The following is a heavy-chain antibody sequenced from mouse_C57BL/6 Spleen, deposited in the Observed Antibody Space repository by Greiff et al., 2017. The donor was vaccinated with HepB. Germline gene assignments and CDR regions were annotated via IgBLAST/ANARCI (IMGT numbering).Heavy chain of an antibody. CDR3: ARGDTLDWFAY. Sequence: QVHVKQPGAELVKPGASVKLSCKASGYTFTSYWMHWVKQRPGQGLEWIGMIHPNSGSTNYNEKFKSKATLTVDKSSSTAYMKLSSLTSEDSAVYYCARGDTLDWFAYWGQGTLVTVSA. V-gene: IGHV1-64*01. CDR1: GYTFTSYW. CDR2: IHPNSGST. D-gene: IGHD3-3*01. J-gene: IGHJ3*01.